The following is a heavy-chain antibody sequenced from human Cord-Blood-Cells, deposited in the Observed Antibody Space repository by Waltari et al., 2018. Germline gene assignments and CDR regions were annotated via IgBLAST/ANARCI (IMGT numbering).Heavy chain of an antibody. Sequence: EVQLVESGGGLVQPGGSLRLSCAASGFPLSSNYLSWVRQAPGKGLEWVSVIYSGGSTYYADSVKGRFTISRDNSKNTLYLQMNSLRAEDTAVYYCARDRGIYYFDYWGQGTLVTVSS. V-gene: IGHV3-66*01. CDR1: GFPLSSNY. CDR2: IYSGGST. CDR3: ARDRGIYYFDY. J-gene: IGHJ4*02.